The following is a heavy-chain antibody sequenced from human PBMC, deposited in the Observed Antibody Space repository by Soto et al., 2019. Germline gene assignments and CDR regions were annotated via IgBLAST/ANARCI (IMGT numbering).Heavy chain of an antibody. D-gene: IGHD6-13*01. CDR2: IYYSGST. V-gene: IGHV4-31*03. CDR1: CGSISSGGYY. Sequence: SETLSLTCTVSCGSISSGGYYWSWIRQHPGKGLEWIGYIYYSGSTYYNPSLKSRVTISVDTSKNQFSLKLSSVTAADTAVYYCARAVRKYSSSWYLDYWGQGTLVTVSS. CDR3: ARAVRKYSSSWYLDY. J-gene: IGHJ4*02.